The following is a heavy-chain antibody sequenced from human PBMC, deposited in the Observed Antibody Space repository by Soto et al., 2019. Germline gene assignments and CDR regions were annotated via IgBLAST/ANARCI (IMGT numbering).Heavy chain of an antibody. D-gene: IGHD5-12*01. J-gene: IGHJ4*02. V-gene: IGHV4-59*01. Sequence: SETLSLTCTVSGGSISSYYWSWIRQPPGKGLEWIGYIYYSGSTNYNPSLKSRVTISVDTSKNQFSLKLSSVTAADTAVYYCARRSRDGYKQYYFDYWGQGTLVTVSS. CDR2: IYYSGST. CDR1: GGSISSYY. CDR3: ARRSRDGYKQYYFDY.